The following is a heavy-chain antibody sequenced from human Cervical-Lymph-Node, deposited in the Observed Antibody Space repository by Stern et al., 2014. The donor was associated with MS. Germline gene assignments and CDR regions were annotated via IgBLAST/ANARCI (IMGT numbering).Heavy chain of an antibody. Sequence: QLQLQESGPGLVKPSETLSLTCTVSGDSISNYYWNWIRQTPGRGLQWIGYVYYTGSTSYNPSLKSRVTISLGTSKNQFSLKLNSVTAADTAVYYCARGGIALALNWFDLWGQGTPVPVSS. J-gene: IGHJ5*02. CDR2: VYYTGST. D-gene: IGHD6-19*01. CDR1: GDSISNYY. V-gene: IGHV4-59*01. CDR3: ARGGIALALNWFDL.